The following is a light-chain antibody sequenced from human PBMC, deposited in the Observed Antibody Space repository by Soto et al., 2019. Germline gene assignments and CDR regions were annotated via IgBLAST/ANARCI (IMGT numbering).Light chain of an antibody. CDR1: QSVSNNY. CDR3: QQYGSSPPT. Sequence: EIVLTQSQGTLSLSPGERATLSCRASQSVSNNYLAWYQLTPGQAPRLLIYGASSRATDIPTRFSGSGSGTDFTLTITRLEPEDFAVYYCQQYGSSPPTFGQGTKVEIK. V-gene: IGKV3-20*01. CDR2: GAS. J-gene: IGKJ1*01.